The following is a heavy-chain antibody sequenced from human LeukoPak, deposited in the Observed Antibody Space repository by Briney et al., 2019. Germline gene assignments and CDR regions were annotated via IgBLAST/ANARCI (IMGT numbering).Heavy chain of an antibody. D-gene: IGHD3-22*01. CDR3: AREEPRDGSGYY. V-gene: IGHV1-69*01. CDR1: GGTFSSYA. CDR2: IIPIFGTA. J-gene: IGHJ4*02. Sequence: SVKVSCKASGGTFSSYAISWVRQAPGQGLEWMGGIIPIFGTANYAQKLQSRVTITADESTSAAYMELSSLRSEDTAVYYCAREEPRDGSGYYWGQGTLVTVSS.